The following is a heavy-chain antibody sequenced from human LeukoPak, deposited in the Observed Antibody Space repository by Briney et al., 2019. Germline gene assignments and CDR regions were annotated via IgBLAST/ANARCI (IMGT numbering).Heavy chain of an antibody. CDR2: ISGSGGST. J-gene: IGHJ6*03. CDR3: AKDRVQLVRGYYYYYMDV. Sequence: GGSLRLSCAASGFTFSSYAMSWVRQAPGKGLEWVSAISGSGGSTYYADSVKGRFTISRDNSKNTLYLQMNSLRAEDTAVYYCAKDRVQLVRGYYYYYMDVWGKGTTVTVSS. V-gene: IGHV3-23*01. CDR1: GFTFSSYA. D-gene: IGHD6-6*01.